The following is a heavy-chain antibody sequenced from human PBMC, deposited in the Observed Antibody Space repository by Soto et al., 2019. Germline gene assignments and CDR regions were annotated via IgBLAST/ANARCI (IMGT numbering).Heavy chain of an antibody. CDR2: ISAYNGNT. CDR3: ERDLDYGDYLSAGDYYYYGMDV. CDR1: GYTFTSYG. Sequence: QVQLVQSGAEVKKPGASVKVSCKASGYTFTSYGISWVRQAPGQGLEWMGWISAYNGNTKYVQKIQGRVTMTTDTPPRTAYMELWSLRSDDTAVYYCERDLDYGDYLSAGDYYYYGMDVWGQGTTVTVSS. J-gene: IGHJ6*02. V-gene: IGHV1-18*01. D-gene: IGHD4-17*01.